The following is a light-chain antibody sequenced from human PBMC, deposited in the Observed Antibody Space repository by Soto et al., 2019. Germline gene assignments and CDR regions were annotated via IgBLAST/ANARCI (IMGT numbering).Light chain of an antibody. CDR3: QQRSNWPPSIT. Sequence: EIVLTQSPATLSLSPGDRATLSCRASQTVTGNYLAWYHQKPGQAPRPLIHSASNRATGIPTRFSGSGSGTDFTLTISSLEPEDFAVYYCQQRSNWPPSITFGQGTRLEIK. CDR2: SAS. J-gene: IGKJ5*01. CDR1: QTVTGNY. V-gene: IGKV3-11*01.